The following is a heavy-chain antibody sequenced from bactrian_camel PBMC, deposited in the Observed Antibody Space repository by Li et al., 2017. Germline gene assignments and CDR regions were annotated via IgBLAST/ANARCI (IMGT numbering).Heavy chain of an antibody. Sequence: QLVESGGGSVQPGGSLRLSCVASGYTSKSAFMGWFRQAPGKDREAVAAVGTIDGRTYYADSAKGRFTVSQDNGKNTLNLQMNNLRPEDTAMYYCALSGGYCYTPSNAPWYEYWGQGTQVTVS. J-gene: IGHJ4*01. CDR2: VGTIDGRT. D-gene: IGHD2*01. CDR3: ALSGGYCYTPSNAPWYEY. CDR1: GYTSKSAF. V-gene: IGHV3S28*01.